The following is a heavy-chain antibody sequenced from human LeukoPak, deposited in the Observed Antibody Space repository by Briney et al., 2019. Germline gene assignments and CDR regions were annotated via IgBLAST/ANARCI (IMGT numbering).Heavy chain of an antibody. V-gene: IGHV3-48*03. J-gene: IGHJ6*02. Sequence: GGSLRLSCAASGFTFSSYEMNWVRQAPGKGLEWVSDISSSGSTKYYADSVKGRFTISRDNAKNSLYLQMNSLRAEDTAVYYCARDLGFGGLVKGDYGGRHRAYGMEVWGPGTTVTVSS. D-gene: IGHD4-23*01. CDR2: ISSSGSTK. CDR1: GFTFSSYE. CDR3: ARDLGFGGLVKGDYGGRHRAYGMEV.